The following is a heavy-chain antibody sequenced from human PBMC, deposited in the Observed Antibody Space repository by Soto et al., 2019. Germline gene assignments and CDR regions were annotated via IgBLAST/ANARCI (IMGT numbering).Heavy chain of an antibody. D-gene: IGHD1-26*01. Sequence: QVQLQESGPGLVKPSEILSLTCTVSGGSLSTYYWSWIRQPPGKGLEWIGYIYYTGSTHDNPSLKSRVSISLDTSKNHFSLQLPSVTAADTAVYYCARDKGGWPDYWGQGTLVTVSS. CDR1: GGSLSTYY. J-gene: IGHJ4*02. CDR3: ARDKGGWPDY. CDR2: IYYTGST. V-gene: IGHV4-59*01.